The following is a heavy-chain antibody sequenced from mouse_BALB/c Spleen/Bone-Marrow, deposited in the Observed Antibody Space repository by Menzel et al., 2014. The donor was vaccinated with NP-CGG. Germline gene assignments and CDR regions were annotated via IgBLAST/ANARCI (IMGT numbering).Heavy chain of an antibody. J-gene: IGHJ3*01. CDR3: ARHAYYDQTEVSFVY. CDR1: GFSFNSYG. V-gene: IGHV5-9-2*01. Sequence: EVQRVESGGGLVKYGGSLKLSCAASGFSFNSYGMSWVRQTPEKRLEWVATISGGGSYTFYPDSVKGRFTISRDNAKNNLYLQLSSLRSEDTALYYCARHAYYDQTEVSFVYWGQGTLVTVSA. D-gene: IGHD2-4*01. CDR2: ISGGGSYT.